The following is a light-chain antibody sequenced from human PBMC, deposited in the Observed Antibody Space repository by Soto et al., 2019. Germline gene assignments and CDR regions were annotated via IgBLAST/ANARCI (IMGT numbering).Light chain of an antibody. Sequence: EIVMTQSPATLSVSPGERVTLSCRASQSISSNLAWYQQKPGQAPRLLIYAASTGATGIPARFSGSGSGTEFTLTISSLQSEDFAVYFCQQYNIWPPEYTFGQGTKLEIK. CDR1: QSISSN. CDR2: AAS. V-gene: IGKV3-15*01. CDR3: QQYNIWPPEYT. J-gene: IGKJ2*01.